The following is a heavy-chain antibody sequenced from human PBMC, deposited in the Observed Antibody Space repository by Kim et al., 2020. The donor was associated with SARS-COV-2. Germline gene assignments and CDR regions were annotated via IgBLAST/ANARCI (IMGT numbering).Heavy chain of an antibody. CDR3: ARPLGAARPGALDYYYYRMDV. D-gene: IGHD6-6*01. Sequence: SETLSLTCTVSGGSISSSSYYWGWIRQPPGKGLEWIGSIYYSGSTYYNPSLKSRVTISVDTSKNQFSLKLSSVTAADTAVYYCARPLGAARPGALDYYYYRMDVWGQGTTVTVSS. V-gene: IGHV4-39*01. CDR1: GGSISSSSYY. CDR2: IYYSGST. J-gene: IGHJ6*02.